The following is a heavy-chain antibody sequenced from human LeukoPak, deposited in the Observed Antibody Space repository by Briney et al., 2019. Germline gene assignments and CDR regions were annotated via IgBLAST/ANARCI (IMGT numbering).Heavy chain of an antibody. CDR2: ISSSSSYI. J-gene: IGHJ6*04. D-gene: IGHD2-2*02. CDR3: VVPAAIDGVD. Sequence: GGSLRLSCAASGFTFSSYSMNWVRQAPGEGLEWVSSISSSSSYIYYADSVKGRFTISRDNAKNALYLQMNSLRAEDTAVYYCVVPAAIDGVDWGKGTTVTVSS. CDR1: GFTFSSYS. V-gene: IGHV3-21*01.